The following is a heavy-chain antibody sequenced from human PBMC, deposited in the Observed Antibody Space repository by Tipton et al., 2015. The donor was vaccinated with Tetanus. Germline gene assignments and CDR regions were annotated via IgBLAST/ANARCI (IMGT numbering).Heavy chain of an antibody. V-gene: IGHV4-30-4*01. J-gene: IGHJ4*02. D-gene: IGHD2/OR15-2a*01. CDR1: GASFSSGDYY. CDR2: IYQTGPT. Sequence: TLSLTCTVSGASFSSGDYYWSWIRKPPGKDLEWIGYIYQTGPTYYNPSLKGRVTISMDRTNTQFSLRLDSLTAADTAVYYCARAAGFLGLTHDFWGRGTLVSVSS. CDR3: ARAAGFLGLTHDF.